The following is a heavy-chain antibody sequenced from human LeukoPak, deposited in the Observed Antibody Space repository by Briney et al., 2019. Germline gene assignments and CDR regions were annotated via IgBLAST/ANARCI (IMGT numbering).Heavy chain of an antibody. CDR1: GGSISSGSYY. Sequence: SETLSLTCTVSGGSISSGSYYWSWIRQPAGKGLEWIGRIYTSGSTNYNPSLKSRVTISVDTSKNQFSLKLSSVTAADTAVYYCARDGGSYSFDYWGQGTLVTVSS. V-gene: IGHV4-61*02. J-gene: IGHJ4*02. CDR3: ARDGGSYSFDY. CDR2: IYTSGST. D-gene: IGHD1-26*01.